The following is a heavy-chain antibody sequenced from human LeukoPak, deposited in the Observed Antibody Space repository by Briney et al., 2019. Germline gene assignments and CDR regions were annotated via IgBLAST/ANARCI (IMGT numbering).Heavy chain of an antibody. Sequence: GASVKVSCKASGYTFTSYGISWVRQAPGQGLEWMGWISAYNGNTNYAQKLQGGVTMTTDTSTSTAYMELRSLRSDDTAVYYCARWAAFGYGDYVFDYWGQGTLVTVSS. J-gene: IGHJ4*02. CDR1: GYTFTSYG. V-gene: IGHV1-18*01. D-gene: IGHD4-17*01. CDR2: ISAYNGNT. CDR3: ARWAAFGYGDYVFDY.